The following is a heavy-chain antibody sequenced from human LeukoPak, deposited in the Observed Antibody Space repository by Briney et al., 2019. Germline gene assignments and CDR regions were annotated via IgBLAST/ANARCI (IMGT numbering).Heavy chain of an antibody. Sequence: PPETLSLTCTVSGGSISSHYWSWIRQPPGKGREWIGYIYYSGSTNYNPSLKSRVTISVDTSKNQFSLKLSSVTAADTAVYYCARVGGGAYSSSWFDYWGQGTLVTVSS. D-gene: IGHD6-13*01. CDR3: ARVGGGAYSSSWFDY. CDR2: IYYSGST. CDR1: GGSISSHY. J-gene: IGHJ4*02. V-gene: IGHV4-59*11.